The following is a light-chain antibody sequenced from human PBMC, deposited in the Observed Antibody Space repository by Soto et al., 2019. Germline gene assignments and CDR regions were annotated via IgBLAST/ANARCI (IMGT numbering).Light chain of an antibody. CDR1: QSVTRSY. Sequence: EILLTQSPGTLSLSPGERATLSCRASQSVTRSYSPWYQHKPGQAPRLLSYGASSTATGIPDRFSGSGSGTDFTLTVSRLEPEDFAVYFFQEYGRSPPLSFGGGTKVEVK. V-gene: IGKV3-20*01. CDR2: GAS. J-gene: IGKJ4*01. CDR3: QEYGRSPPLS.